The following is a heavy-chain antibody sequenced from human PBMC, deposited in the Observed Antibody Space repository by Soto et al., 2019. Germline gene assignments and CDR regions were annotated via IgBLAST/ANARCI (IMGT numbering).Heavy chain of an antibody. CDR3: ARGTDYYPY. J-gene: IGHJ4*02. CDR1: GFTFSDYA. V-gene: IGHV3-11*01. CDR2: IGPRGSTV. Sequence: QVQLVQSGGALVTPGGSLRLSCAASGFTFSDYAMNWIRQAPGRGLERISYIGPRGSTVYYADSVKGRFTISRDNARQSLFLQMNILRVEDTAVYYCARGTDYYPYWGQGSLVTVSS.